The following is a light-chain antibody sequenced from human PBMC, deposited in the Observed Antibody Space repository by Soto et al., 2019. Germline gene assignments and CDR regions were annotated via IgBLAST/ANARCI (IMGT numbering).Light chain of an antibody. CDR1: SSDVGSYNL. CDR2: EDS. CDR3: CSYAGSSTRVV. V-gene: IGLV2-23*01. J-gene: IGLJ2*01. Sequence: QSALTQPASVSGSPGQSITISCTGTSSDVGSYNLVSWYQHNPAKAPKLMIYEDSKRPSGVSIRFSGSKSGNTASLTISGLQAEDEADYYCCSYAGSSTRVVFGGGTKLTVL.